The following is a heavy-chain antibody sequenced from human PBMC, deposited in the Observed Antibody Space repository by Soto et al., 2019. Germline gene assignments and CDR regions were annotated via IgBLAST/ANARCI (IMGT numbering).Heavy chain of an antibody. D-gene: IGHD3-3*01. V-gene: IGHV1-69*06. CDR2: IIPIFGTA. CDR3: AWRLPDGNYYYCKDV. J-gene: IGHJ6*02. CDR1: GGTFSSYA. Sequence: QVQLVQSGAEVKKPGSSVKVSCKASGGTFSSYAISWVRQAPGQGLEWMGGIIPIFGTANYAQKFQGRVKITADKSTSTADMELSSLRSEYTAVYYCAWRLPDGNYYYCKDVWGQGTAVTVSS.